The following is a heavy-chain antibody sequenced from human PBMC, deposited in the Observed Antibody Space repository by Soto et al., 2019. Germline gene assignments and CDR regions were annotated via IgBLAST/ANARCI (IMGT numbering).Heavy chain of an antibody. D-gene: IGHD3-3*01. CDR1: GYTFTRYG. CDR2: ISAYNGNT. V-gene: IGHV1-18*01. Sequence: QVQLVQSGAEVKKPGASVKVSCKASGYTFTRYGISWVRQAPGQGLEWMGWISAYNGNTNYAQKLQGRVTMTTDTSTSTAYMELRSLRSDDTAVYYCASTYDFWSGYPYFDYWGQGTLVTVSS. J-gene: IGHJ4*02. CDR3: ASTYDFWSGYPYFDY.